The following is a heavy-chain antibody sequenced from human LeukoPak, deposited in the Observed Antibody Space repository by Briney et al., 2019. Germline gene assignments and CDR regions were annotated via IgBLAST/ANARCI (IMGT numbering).Heavy chain of an antibody. CDR3: ARHRRYYFDSEFDF. D-gene: IGHD3-22*01. Sequence: SEPLSLTCAVYNGSFSGYYWSWIRQPPGKGLEWIGCISYSGSTNYNPSLKSRVTISVDTSKNHFSLKLSSVAAADTAEYYCARHRRYYFDSEFDFWGQGTLVTVSS. CDR2: ISYSGST. J-gene: IGHJ4*02. V-gene: IGHV4-59*08. CDR1: NGSFSGYY.